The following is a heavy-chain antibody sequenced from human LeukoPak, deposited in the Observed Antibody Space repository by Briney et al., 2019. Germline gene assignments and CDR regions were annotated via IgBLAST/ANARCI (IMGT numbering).Heavy chain of an antibody. J-gene: IGHJ4*02. V-gene: IGHV4-39*01. D-gene: IGHD6-19*01. CDR3: ARQVVAVAGTGYFDY. CDR2: IYYSGST. Sequence: SETLSLTCTVSGGSIRSSSYYWGWIRQPPGKGLEWIGSIYYSGSTYYNASLKSRGTISVDTSKNQFPLKLNSVTAADTAVYFCARQVVAVAGTGYFDYWGQGTLVTVSS. CDR1: GGSIRSSSYY.